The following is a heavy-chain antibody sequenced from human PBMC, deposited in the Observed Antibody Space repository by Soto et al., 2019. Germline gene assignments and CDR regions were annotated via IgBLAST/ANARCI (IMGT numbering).Heavy chain of an antibody. Sequence: VGSLRLSCAASGFTFSSYDMHWARQATGKGLEWVSAIGTAGDTYYPGSVKGRFTISRENAKNSLYLQMNSLRAGDTAVYYCALYKRGAFDIWGQGTMVTVSS. CDR2: IGTAGDT. J-gene: IGHJ3*02. V-gene: IGHV3-13*01. D-gene: IGHD1-1*01. CDR1: GFTFSSYD. CDR3: ALYKRGAFDI.